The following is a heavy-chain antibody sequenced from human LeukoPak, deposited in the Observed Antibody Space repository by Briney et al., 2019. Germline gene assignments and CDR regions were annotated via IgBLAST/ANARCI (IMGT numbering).Heavy chain of an antibody. CDR2: IVVGSGNT. Sequence: SVKVSCKASGFTFTSSAVQWVRQARGQRLEWIGWIVVGSGNTNYAQKFQERVTITRDMSTSTAYMELSSLRSEDTAVYYCAAVSYYYDSSGRIYFDYWGQGTLVTVSS. CDR3: AAVSYYYDSSGRIYFDY. CDR1: GFTFTSSA. J-gene: IGHJ4*02. D-gene: IGHD3-22*01. V-gene: IGHV1-58*01.